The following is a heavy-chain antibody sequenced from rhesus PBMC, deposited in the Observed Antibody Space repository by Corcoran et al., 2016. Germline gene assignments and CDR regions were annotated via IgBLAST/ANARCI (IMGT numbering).Heavy chain of an antibody. J-gene: IGHJ4*01. D-gene: IGHD6-43*01. CDR3: ARPQYSSSYYFDY. V-gene: IGHV4-143*01. Sequence: QVQLQESGPGLVKPSETLSLTCTVSGGSISVYYYCSWIRQPPGKGRAGRGGLEWIGCIYGNSASTYYNPSLKSRVTISKDTSKNQFSLKLSSVTAADTAVYYCARPQYSSSYYFDYWGQGVLVTVSS. CDR2: IYGNSAST. CDR1: GGSISVYYY.